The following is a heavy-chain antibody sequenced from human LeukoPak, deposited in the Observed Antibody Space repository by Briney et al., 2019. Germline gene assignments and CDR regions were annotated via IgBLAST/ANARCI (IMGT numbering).Heavy chain of an antibody. Sequence: GASVKVSCKASGYTFTSYGISWVRQAPGQGLEWMGWISAYNGNTNYAQKLQGRVTMTRDTSTSTVYMELSSLRSEDTAVYYCARVSCSGGSCPRGPFDPWGQGTLVTVSS. D-gene: IGHD2-15*01. CDR3: ARVSCSGGSCPRGPFDP. CDR2: ISAYNGNT. V-gene: IGHV1-18*01. J-gene: IGHJ5*02. CDR1: GYTFTSYG.